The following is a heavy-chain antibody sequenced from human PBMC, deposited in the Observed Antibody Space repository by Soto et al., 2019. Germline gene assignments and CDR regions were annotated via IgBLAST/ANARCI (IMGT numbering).Heavy chain of an antibody. V-gene: IGHV1-2*04. CDR1: GYTFTGYY. Sequence: QVQLVQSGAEVKKPGASVKVSCKASGYTFTGYYMHWVRQAPRQGLEWMGWINPNSGGTNYAQKFQGWVTMTRDTSISTAYMELSRLRSDDTTVYYCARGTPITYWYFDLWGRGTLVTVSS. CDR3: ARGTPITYWYFDL. CDR2: INPNSGGT. D-gene: IGHD5-12*01. J-gene: IGHJ2*01.